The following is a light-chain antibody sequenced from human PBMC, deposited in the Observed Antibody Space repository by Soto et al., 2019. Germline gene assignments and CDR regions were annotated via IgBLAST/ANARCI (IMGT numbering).Light chain of an antibody. J-gene: IGKJ2*01. CDR2: DAS. V-gene: IGKV3-11*01. CDR1: QSVSSY. Sequence: EIVLTQSPATLSLSPGERATLSCRASQSVSSYLAWYQQKPGQAPRLLIYDASNRATGIPARFSGSGSGTDFTLTISSLEPEDFAVYDCQQRTKWPPRYTFGQGTKLEIK. CDR3: QQRTKWPPRYT.